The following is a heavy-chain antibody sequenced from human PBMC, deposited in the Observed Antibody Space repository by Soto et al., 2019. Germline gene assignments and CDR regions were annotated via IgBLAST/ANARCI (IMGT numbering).Heavy chain of an antibody. V-gene: IGHV5-51*01. D-gene: IGHD6-13*01. CDR1: GYSFTSYW. J-gene: IGHJ4*02. CDR3: ARRAQYGSSWYSYYFDY. Sequence: GESLKISCKGSGYSFTSYWIGWVRQMPGKGLEWMGIIYPGDSDTRYSPSFQGQVTISADKSISTAYLQWSSLKASDTAMYYCARRAQYGSSWYSYYFDYWGQGTLVTVSS. CDR2: IYPGDSDT.